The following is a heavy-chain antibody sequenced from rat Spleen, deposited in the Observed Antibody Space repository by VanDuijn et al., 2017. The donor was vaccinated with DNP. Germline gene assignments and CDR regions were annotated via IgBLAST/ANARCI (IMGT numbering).Heavy chain of an antibody. CDR1: GFTFSNYD. CDR2: ISPSGGST. J-gene: IGHJ4*01. V-gene: IGHV5-25*01. D-gene: IGHD1-1*01. Sequence: EVQLVESGGDLVQPGRSLKLSCAASGFTFSNYDMAWVRQAPTKGLEWVASISPSGGSTYYRDSVKGRFTVSRDNAKSSLYLQMDSLRSEDTATYYCARWDYYSGEGAMDAWGQGTSVTVSS. CDR3: ARWDYYSGEGAMDA.